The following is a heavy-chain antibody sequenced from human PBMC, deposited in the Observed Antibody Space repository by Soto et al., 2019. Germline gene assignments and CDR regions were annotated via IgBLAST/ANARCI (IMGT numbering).Heavy chain of an antibody. Sequence: SETLSLTCAVYGGSFSGYYWSWIRQPPGKGLEWIGEINHSGSTNYNPSLKSRVTISVDTSKNQFSLKLSSVTAADTAVYYCARGETSGYSSVFDYWGQGTLVTVSS. D-gene: IGHD6-25*01. V-gene: IGHV4-34*01. J-gene: IGHJ4*02. CDR3: ARGETSGYSSVFDY. CDR1: GGSFSGYY. CDR2: INHSGST.